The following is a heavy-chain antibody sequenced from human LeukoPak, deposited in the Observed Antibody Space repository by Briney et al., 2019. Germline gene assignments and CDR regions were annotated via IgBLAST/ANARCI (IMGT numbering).Heavy chain of an antibody. J-gene: IGHJ4*02. V-gene: IGHV3-30*02. CDR2: IRYDGSNK. CDR1: GFTFSSYA. D-gene: IGHD4-17*01. CDR3: AKWTVTLFDY. Sequence: GGSLRLSCAASGFTFSSYAMSWVRQAPGKGLEWVAFIRYDGSNKYYADSVKGRFTISRDNSKNTLYLQMNSLRAEDTAVYYCAKWTVTLFDYWGQGTLVTVSS.